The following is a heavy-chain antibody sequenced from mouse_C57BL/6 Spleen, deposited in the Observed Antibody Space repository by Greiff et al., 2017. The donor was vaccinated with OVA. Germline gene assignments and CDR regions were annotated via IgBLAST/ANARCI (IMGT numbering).Heavy chain of an antibody. Sequence: QVQLQQSGAELVKPGASVKMSCKASGYTFTSYWITWVKQRPGQGLEWIGDIYPGSGSTNYNEKFKSKATLTVDTSSSTAYMQLSSLTSEDSAVYYCARNSYYSNGWFAYWGQGTLVTVSA. CDR2: IYPGSGST. CDR1: GYTFTSYW. CDR3: ARNSYYSNGWFAY. V-gene: IGHV1-55*01. J-gene: IGHJ3*01. D-gene: IGHD2-5*01.